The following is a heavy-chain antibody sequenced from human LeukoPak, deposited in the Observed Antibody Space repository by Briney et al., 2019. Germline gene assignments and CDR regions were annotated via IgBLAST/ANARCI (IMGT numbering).Heavy chain of an antibody. J-gene: IGHJ6*03. CDR1: GSRFISYW. CDR2: IYPGDSDT. V-gene: IGHV5-51*01. CDR3: ARLPYYYYYMDV. Sequence: GGSLQISCQGSGSRFISYWIGWVRPLPGKGLGWMGIIYPGDSDTRYSPSFQGQVTISADKSISTAYLQWSSLKASDTAMYYCARLPYYYYYMDVWGKGTTVTVSS.